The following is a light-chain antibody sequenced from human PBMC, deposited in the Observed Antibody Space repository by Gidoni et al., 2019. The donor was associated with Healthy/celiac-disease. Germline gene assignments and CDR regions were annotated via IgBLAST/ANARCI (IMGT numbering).Light chain of an antibody. V-gene: IGKV3-11*01. CDR3: QQRSNWPPLT. CDR2: DAS. Sequence: EIVLTQSPATLSLSPGERATLSCRACQSVSSYLALYQQKPGQAPRLLIYDASNRATGIPARFSGSGSGSDFTLTISSLEPEDFAVYYCQQRSNWPPLTFGGGTKVEIK. J-gene: IGKJ4*01. CDR1: QSVSSY.